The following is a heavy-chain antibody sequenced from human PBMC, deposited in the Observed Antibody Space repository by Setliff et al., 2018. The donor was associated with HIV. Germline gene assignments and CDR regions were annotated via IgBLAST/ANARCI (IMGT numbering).Heavy chain of an antibody. V-gene: IGHV4-4*07. J-gene: IGHJ4*02. CDR2: SGDT. CDR1: GGSITGYY. CDR3: ARIDPGKFWSLDC. Sequence: PSETLSLTCSVSGGSITGYYWSWIRQPAGKDMEWIGRSGDTIYHPSLESRVTISVDTSRNQFSLRLSSVTAADTAVYYCARIDPGKFWSLDCWGRGTLVT. D-gene: IGHD1-1*01.